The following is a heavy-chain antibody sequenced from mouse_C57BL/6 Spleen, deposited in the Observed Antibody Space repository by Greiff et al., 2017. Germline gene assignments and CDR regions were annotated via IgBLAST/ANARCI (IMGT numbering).Heavy chain of an antibody. V-gene: IGHV14-3*01. CDR3: ARNYGSSDDYAMDY. Sequence: VHVKQSVAELVRPGASVKLSCTASGFNIENTYMHWVKQRPEQGLEWIGRIDPANGNTKYAPKFQGKATITADTSSNTAYLQLSSLTSEDTAIYYCARNYGSSDDYAMDYWGQGTSVTVSS. J-gene: IGHJ4*01. CDR2: IDPANGNT. CDR1: GFNIENTY. D-gene: IGHD1-1*01.